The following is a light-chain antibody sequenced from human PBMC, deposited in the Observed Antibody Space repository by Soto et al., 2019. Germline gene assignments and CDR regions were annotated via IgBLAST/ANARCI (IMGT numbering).Light chain of an antibody. CDR2: GAS. CDR3: QQYGSSGT. J-gene: IGKJ1*01. Sequence: EIVMTQSPATVSVSPGERATLSCRASQSVSSNLAWYQQKPGQAPRLLIYGASTRATGIPARFSGSGSGTEFTLTISSLQSEDFALYYCQQYGSSGTFGQGTKVDIK. V-gene: IGKV3-15*01. CDR1: QSVSSN.